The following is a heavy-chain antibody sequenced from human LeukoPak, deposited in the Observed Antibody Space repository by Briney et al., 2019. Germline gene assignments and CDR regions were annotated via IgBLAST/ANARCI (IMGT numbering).Heavy chain of an antibody. CDR1: GGSISSYY. CDR3: ARAGDSSGFHYYYYGMDV. V-gene: IGHV4-59*01. D-gene: IGHD3-22*01. Sequence: SETLSLTCTVSGGSISSYYWSWIRQPPGKGLEWIGYIYYSGSTNYNPSLKSRVTISVDTSRTQFSLKLSSVTAADTAVYYCARAGDSSGFHYYYYGMDVWGQGTTVTVSS. J-gene: IGHJ6*02. CDR2: IYYSGST.